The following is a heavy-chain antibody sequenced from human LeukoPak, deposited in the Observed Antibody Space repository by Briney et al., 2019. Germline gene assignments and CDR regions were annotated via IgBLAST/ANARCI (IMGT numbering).Heavy chain of an antibody. V-gene: IGHV3-7*01. J-gene: IGHJ6*03. CDR2: IKQDGSEK. CDR3: ARPNPSIPARLPLSSIFTYYSTMAV. Sequence: ETLSLTCTVSGGSISSYYWSWVRQAPGKGLEWVANIKQDGSEKYYVDSVKGRFTISRDNAKNSLYLQMNSLRAEDTAVYYCARPNPSIPARLPLSSIFTYYSTMAVWGKGPTFTAS. D-gene: IGHD6-6*01. CDR1: GGSISSYY.